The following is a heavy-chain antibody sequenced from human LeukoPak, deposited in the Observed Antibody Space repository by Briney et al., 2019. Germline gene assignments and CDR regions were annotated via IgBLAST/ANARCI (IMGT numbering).Heavy chain of an antibody. CDR1: GGTFSSYA. V-gene: IGHV1-69*05. CDR3: ARVELDSSGRDYYYYYGMDV. J-gene: IGHJ6*02. Sequence: GASVKVSCKASGGTFSSYAISWVRQAPGQGLEWMGGIIPIFGTANYAQKFQGRVTITTDESTSTAYMELSSLRSEDTAVYYCARVELDSSGRDYYYYYGMDVWGQGTTVTVSS. CDR2: IIPIFGTA. D-gene: IGHD3-22*01.